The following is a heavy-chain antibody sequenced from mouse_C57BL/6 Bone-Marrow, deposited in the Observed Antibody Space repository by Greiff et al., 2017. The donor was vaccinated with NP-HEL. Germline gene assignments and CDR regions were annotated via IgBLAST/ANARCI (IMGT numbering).Heavy chain of an antibody. J-gene: IGHJ2*01. D-gene: IGHD1-1*01. V-gene: IGHV1-26*01. CDR2: INPNNGGT. CDR3: ASHYGSSYNYFDY. Sequence: VHVKQSGPELVKPGASVKISCKASGYTFTDYYMNWVKQSHGKSLEWIGDINPNNGGTSYNQKFKGKATLTVDKSSSTAYMELRSLTSEDSAVYYCASHYGSSYNYFDYWGQGTTLTVSS. CDR1: GYTFTDYY.